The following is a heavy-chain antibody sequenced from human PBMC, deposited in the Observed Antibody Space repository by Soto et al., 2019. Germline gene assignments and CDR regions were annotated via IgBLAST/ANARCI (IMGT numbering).Heavy chain of an antibody. CDR1: GYTFTSYA. CDR3: ARDEGDYYYDSSGPNWFDP. CDR2: INAGNGNT. Sequence: ASVKVSCKASGYTFTSYAMHWVRQAPGQRLEWMGWINAGNGNTKYSQKFQGRVTITRDTSASTAYMELSSLRSDDTAVYYCARDEGDYYYDSSGPNWFDPWGQGTLVTVSS. D-gene: IGHD3-22*01. J-gene: IGHJ5*02. V-gene: IGHV1-3*01.